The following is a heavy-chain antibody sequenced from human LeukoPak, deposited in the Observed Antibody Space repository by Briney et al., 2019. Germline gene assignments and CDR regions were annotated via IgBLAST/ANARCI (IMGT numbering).Heavy chain of an antibody. J-gene: IGHJ4*02. V-gene: IGHV3-7*01. CDR3: AIGNYFDY. CDR2: IKEDGSEM. D-gene: IGHD1-14*01. Sequence: PGGSLRLSCVASRFTFTSSWMSWVRQAPGKGLERVANIKEDGSEMFYMDSVKGRFTISRDNAKNSLYLQMNSLRAEDTALYYCAIGNYFDYWGQGTLVTVSS. CDR1: RFTFTSSW.